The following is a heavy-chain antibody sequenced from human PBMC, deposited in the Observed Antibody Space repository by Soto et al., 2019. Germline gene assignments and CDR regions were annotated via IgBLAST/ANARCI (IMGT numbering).Heavy chain of an antibody. J-gene: IGHJ4*02. V-gene: IGHV5-51*01. CDR2: IYPGDSDT. CDR3: ARTTIAGIRGYFDY. Sequence: GESLKISCQGSGYSFSTSWIGWVRHMPGKGLEWMGIIYPGDSDTRYSPSFQGQVTISADKSISTAFLQWSSLKASDTATYYCARTTIAGIRGYFDYWGQGTLVTVSS. CDR1: GYSFSTSW. D-gene: IGHD2-21*01.